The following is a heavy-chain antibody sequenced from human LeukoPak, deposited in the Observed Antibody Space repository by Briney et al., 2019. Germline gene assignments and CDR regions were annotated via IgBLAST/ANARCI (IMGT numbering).Heavy chain of an antibody. D-gene: IGHD2-2*01. J-gene: IGHJ4*02. V-gene: IGHV4-61*05. CDR3: ARRNRDYSSTSCFFTYYFDY. CDR2: IYYSGST. CDR1: GGSISSSSYY. Sequence: SETLSLTCTVSGGSISSSSYYWGWIRQPPGKGLEWIGYIYYSGSTNYNPSLKSRVTISVDTSKNQFSLKLSSVTAADTAVYYCARRNRDYSSTSCFFTYYFDYWGQGTLVTVSS.